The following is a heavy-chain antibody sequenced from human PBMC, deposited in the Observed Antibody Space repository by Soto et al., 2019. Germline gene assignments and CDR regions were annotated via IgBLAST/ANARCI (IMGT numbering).Heavy chain of an antibody. Sequence: QVQLQESGPGLVKPSQTLSLTCTVSGGSISSGGYYWSWIRQHPGKGLEWIGYIYYSGSTYYNPFLKSRVTRPVDTSKNQFPLKLSSLNAAETAVYYCARVRYCSGGSCYPRFDPWGQGTLVTVSS. V-gene: IGHV4-31*03. CDR3: ARVRYCSGGSCYPRFDP. D-gene: IGHD2-15*01. CDR1: GGSISSGGYY. CDR2: IYYSGST. J-gene: IGHJ5*02.